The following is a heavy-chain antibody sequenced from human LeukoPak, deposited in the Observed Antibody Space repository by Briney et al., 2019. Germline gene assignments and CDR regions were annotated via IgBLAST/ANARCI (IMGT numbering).Heavy chain of an antibody. V-gene: IGHV4-39*01. D-gene: IGHD2-2*02. CDR1: VGSISSSSYY. CDR2: IYYSGST. Sequence: SETLSLTCTVSVGSISSSSYYWGWIRQPPGKGLEWIGSIYYSGSTYYNPSLKSRVTISVDTSKNQFSLKLSSVTAADTAVYYCASTSPGIVVVPAAIDYWGQGTLVTVSS. CDR3: ASTSPGIVVVPAAIDY. J-gene: IGHJ4*02.